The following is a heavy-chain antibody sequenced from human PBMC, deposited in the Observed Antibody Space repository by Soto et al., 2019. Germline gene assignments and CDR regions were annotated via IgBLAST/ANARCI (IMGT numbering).Heavy chain of an antibody. Sequence: QVQLVQSGAEVKKPGASVKVSCKASGFIFTNFFMHWVRQGPGQGPERMRVIHAGGSPSSIAQRFLDRFDTTRETSTSTVYIGLKSLTSEDTAIYYFVIDKSATFPATPGDEKTDWRGWWFAPWGQGTLVTVSS. D-gene: IGHD2-21*01. J-gene: IGHJ5*02. CDR3: VIDKSATFPATPGDEKTDWRGWWFAP. CDR2: IHAGGSPS. CDR1: GFIFTNFF. V-gene: IGHV1-46*01.